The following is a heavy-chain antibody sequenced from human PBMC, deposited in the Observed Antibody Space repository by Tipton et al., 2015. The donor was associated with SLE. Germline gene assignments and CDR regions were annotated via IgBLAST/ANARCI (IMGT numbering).Heavy chain of an antibody. D-gene: IGHD2-2*01. CDR2: IYPGDSDT. J-gene: IGHJ6*03. V-gene: IGHV5-51*03. CDR3: ARHQTLFYLDV. CDR1: GYSFATYW. Sequence: QLVQSGAEVKKPGESLKISCQSSGYSFATYWIAWVRQMPGTGLEWMGIIYPGDSDTRYNPSFQDQVTISADKSLRTAYLQWNRLKESDTAIYFCARHQTLFYLDVWGKGTTVTVSS.